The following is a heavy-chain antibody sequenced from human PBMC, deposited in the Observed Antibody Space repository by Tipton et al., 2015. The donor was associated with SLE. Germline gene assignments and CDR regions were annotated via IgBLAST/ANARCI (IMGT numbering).Heavy chain of an antibody. Sequence: TLSLTCTVSDGSISDYYWTWIRQPAGEGLEWIGRIYASGSTNYSPSLRSRAAMSVDTSKTHFSLKLTSVTAADTAVYYCAREPAASGWFDPWGQGALVTVSS. V-gene: IGHV4-4*07. CDR2: IYASGST. CDR3: AREPAASGWFDP. D-gene: IGHD2-2*01. J-gene: IGHJ5*02. CDR1: DGSISDYY.